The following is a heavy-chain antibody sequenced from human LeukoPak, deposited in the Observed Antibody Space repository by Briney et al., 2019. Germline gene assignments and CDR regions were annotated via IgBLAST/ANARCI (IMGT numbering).Heavy chain of an antibody. CDR1: GGSISSYY. CDR2: IYDSGST. Sequence: SETLSLTCTVSGGSISSYYWSWIRQPPGKGLEWIGNIYDSGSTNYNPSLKSRVTISVDTSKNQFSLKLSSVTAADTAVYYCARGGSSGYVHWGQGTLVTVSS. D-gene: IGHD3-22*01. V-gene: IGHV4-59*12. J-gene: IGHJ4*02. CDR3: ARGGSSGYVH.